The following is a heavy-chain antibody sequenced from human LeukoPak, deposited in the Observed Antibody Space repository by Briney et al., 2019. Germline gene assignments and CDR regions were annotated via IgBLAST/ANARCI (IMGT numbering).Heavy chain of an antibody. Sequence: PGESLRLSCVASGFTFSTYSMNWVRQAPGRGLEWVSSITTSTTVPHIFYADSVTGRFTISRDNAGNSLFLQMSSLRAEDTAVYYCATYTHWVAGDVWGQGTTVTVSS. CDR2: ITTSTTVPHI. CDR3: ATYTHWVAGDV. D-gene: IGHD3-16*01. CDR1: GFTFSTYS. J-gene: IGHJ6*02. V-gene: IGHV3-21*01.